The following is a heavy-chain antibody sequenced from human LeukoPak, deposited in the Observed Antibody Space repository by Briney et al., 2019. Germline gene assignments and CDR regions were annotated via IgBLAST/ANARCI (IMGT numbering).Heavy chain of an antibody. J-gene: IGHJ4*02. CDR3: ARDGGYTYGYFDY. CDR1: GFTLSSYA. D-gene: IGHD5-18*01. Sequence: GESLKLSCTGSGFTLSSYAMNWVRRAPGQGLEWVSSISSSSSDIYYTDSVKGRFTISRDNAKNSLYLQMNSLRAEDTAVYYCARDGGYTYGYFDYWGQGTLVTVSS. V-gene: IGHV3-21*01. CDR2: ISSSSSDI.